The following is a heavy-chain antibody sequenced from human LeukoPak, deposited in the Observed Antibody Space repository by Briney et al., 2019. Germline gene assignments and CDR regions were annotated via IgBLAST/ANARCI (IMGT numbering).Heavy chain of an antibody. Sequence: ASVKVSCKASGYTFTSYGISWVRQAPGQGLEWMGWINAYNGNTNYAQKLQGRVTMTTDTSTSAAYMELRSLRSDDTAVYYCARSRNYDFWSGPNDYWGQGTLVTVSS. CDR1: GYTFTSYG. J-gene: IGHJ4*02. CDR2: INAYNGNT. D-gene: IGHD3-3*01. CDR3: ARSRNYDFWSGPNDY. V-gene: IGHV1-18*01.